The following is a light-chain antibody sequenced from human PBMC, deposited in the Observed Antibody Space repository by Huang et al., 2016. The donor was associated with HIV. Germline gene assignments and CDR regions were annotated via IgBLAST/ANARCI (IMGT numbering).Light chain of an antibody. CDR3: QQRSNWPPIT. V-gene: IGKV3-11*01. Sequence: EIVLTQSPATLSLSPGERATLSCRASQSVSSYLAWYQQKPGQAPRRRIYDASNRDTGIPARFSGRGSGTDFTLTISSLEPEDFAVYYWQQRSNWPPITCGQGTRLEIK. J-gene: IGKJ5*01. CDR2: DAS. CDR1: QSVSSY.